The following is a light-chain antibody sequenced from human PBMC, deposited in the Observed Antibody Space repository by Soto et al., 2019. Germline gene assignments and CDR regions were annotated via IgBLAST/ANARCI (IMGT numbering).Light chain of an antibody. CDR1: SSDVGGYNY. CDR3: SSYAGSNNFV. J-gene: IGLJ1*01. Sequence: QSALTQPPSASGSPGQSVTISCTGTSSDVGGYNYVSWYQQHPGKAPKLMIYEVSKRPSGVPDRFSGSKSGNTASLTVSGLQAEDEADYYSSSYAGSNNFVFGTGTKSPY. V-gene: IGLV2-8*01. CDR2: EVS.